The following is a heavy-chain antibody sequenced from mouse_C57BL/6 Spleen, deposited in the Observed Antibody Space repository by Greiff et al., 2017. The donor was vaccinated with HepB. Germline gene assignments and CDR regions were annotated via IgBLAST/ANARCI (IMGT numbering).Heavy chain of an antibody. V-gene: IGHV1-80*01. CDR1: GYAFSSYW. J-gene: IGHJ2*01. CDR2: IYPGDGDT. CDR3: ARRCITTVGFDY. Sequence: QVQLQQSGAELVKPGASVKISCKASGYAFSSYWMNWVKQRPGKGLEWIGQIYPGDGDTNYNGKFKGKATLTADKSSSTAYMQLSSLTSEDSAVYFGARRCITTVGFDYWGQGTTVTVSS. D-gene: IGHD1-1*01.